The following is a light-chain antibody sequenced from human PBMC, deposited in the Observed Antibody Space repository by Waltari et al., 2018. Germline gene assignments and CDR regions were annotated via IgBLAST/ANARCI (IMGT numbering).Light chain of an antibody. J-gene: IGKJ5*01. CDR1: ETVLSTSNNKNY. Sequence: DIVMTQSPDSLAVSLGERATINCKSSETVLSTSNNKNYLAWYQQKPVQPPKMLLYWASTRESGVPDRFSGSGSRTDFTLSISSLQAEDVAIYFCQQYYSTPSFGQGTRLEIK. CDR3: QQYYSTPS. V-gene: IGKV4-1*01. CDR2: WAS.